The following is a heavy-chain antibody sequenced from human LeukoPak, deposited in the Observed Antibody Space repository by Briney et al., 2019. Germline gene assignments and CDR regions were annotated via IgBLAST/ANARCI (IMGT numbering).Heavy chain of an antibody. CDR2: IYYSGST. D-gene: IGHD3-10*02. V-gene: IGHV4-59*01. CDR1: GGSISSYY. J-gene: IGHJ4*02. CDR3: ASSRFGGDYFDY. Sequence: SETLSLTCTVSGGSISSYYWSWIRQPPGKGLERIGYIYYSGSTNYNPSLRSRVTISVDTSKNQFSLKLSSVTAADTAVYYCASSRFGGDYFDYWGQGTLVTVSS.